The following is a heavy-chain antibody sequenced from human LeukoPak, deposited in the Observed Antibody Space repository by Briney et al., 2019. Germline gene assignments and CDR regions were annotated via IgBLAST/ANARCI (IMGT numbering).Heavy chain of an antibody. CDR2: IKQDGSEK. Sequence: GGSLRLSCAASGFTFSSYWMSWVRQAPGKGLEWVANIKQDGSEKYYVDSVKGRFTISRDNAKNSLYLQMNSLRAEDTAVYYCAYGSYYADDAFDIWGQGTMVTVSS. CDR3: AYGSYYADDAFDI. J-gene: IGHJ3*02. D-gene: IGHD1-26*01. CDR1: GFTFSSYW. V-gene: IGHV3-7*03.